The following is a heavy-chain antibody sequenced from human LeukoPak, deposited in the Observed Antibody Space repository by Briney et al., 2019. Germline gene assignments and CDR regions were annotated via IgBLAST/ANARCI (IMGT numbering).Heavy chain of an antibody. D-gene: IGHD1-26*01. Sequence: HGGSLRLSCAASGFVFGSYAMHWVRQAPGKGLEWVAVIAFDGTEKYYGNSVRGRFTISRDNSKNTLHLQLNSLRAEDTGVYYCARDPIAGAPDYFDYWGQGTLVSVSS. CDR2: IAFDGTEK. J-gene: IGHJ4*02. V-gene: IGHV3-30*04. CDR3: ARDPIAGAPDYFDY. CDR1: GFVFGSYA.